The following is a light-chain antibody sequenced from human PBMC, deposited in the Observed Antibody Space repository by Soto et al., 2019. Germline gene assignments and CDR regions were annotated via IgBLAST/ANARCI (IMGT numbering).Light chain of an antibody. Sequence: QPVLTQSPSVSASLGASVKLTCTLSSGHSTYAIAWHQQQPEKGPRFLMKINSDGSHSKGDGFFDRFSGSSSGAERHLTISGLQSEDEADYYCQSLGTGIQVFGGGTKLTVL. CDR2: INSDGSH. CDR1: SGHSTYA. CDR3: QSLGTGIQV. J-gene: IGLJ3*02. V-gene: IGLV4-69*01.